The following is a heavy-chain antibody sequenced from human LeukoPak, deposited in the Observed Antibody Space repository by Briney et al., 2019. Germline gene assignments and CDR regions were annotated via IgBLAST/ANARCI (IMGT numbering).Heavy chain of an antibody. Sequence: GGSLRLSCAASGFTFSSYSMNWVRQAPGKGLEWVSSISSSSTYIKYADSVKGRFTISRDNALNSLYLGMNNLRAEDTAFYYCASPGSSLTGGPIWGQGSLVTVSS. V-gene: IGHV3-21*01. CDR1: GFTFSSYS. J-gene: IGHJ4*02. CDR3: ASPGSSLTGGPI. CDR2: ISSSSTYI. D-gene: IGHD3-9*01.